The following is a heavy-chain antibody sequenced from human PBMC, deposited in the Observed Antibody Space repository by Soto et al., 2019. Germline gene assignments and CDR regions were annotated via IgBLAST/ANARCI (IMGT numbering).Heavy chain of an antibody. J-gene: IGHJ2*01. Sequence: GGSLRLSCAASGVTFSLFAMHWVRQAPGKGLEWVVVVSNDGTDKYYGDSVKGRFTISRDNSKNTLYLQMNSLRAEDTAVYYCAKRTVGWYFDLWGRGTLVTVSS. V-gene: IGHV3-30-3*02. CDR2: VSNDGTDK. D-gene: IGHD4-17*01. CDR3: AKRTVGWYFDL. CDR1: GVTFSLFA.